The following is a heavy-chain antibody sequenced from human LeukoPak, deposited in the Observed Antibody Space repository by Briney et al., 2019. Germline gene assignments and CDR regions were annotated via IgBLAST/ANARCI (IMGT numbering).Heavy chain of an antibody. CDR2: MNPNSGNT. CDR3: ASFEWELRSFDY. D-gene: IGHD1-26*01. V-gene: IGHV1-8*01. CDR1: GYTFTSYD. J-gene: IGHJ4*02. Sequence: AASVKVSCKASGYTFTSYDINWVRQATGQGLEWMGWMNPNSGNTGYAQKFQGRVTMTRNTSISTAYMELSSLRSEDTAVYYCASFEWELRSFDYWGQGTLVTVSS.